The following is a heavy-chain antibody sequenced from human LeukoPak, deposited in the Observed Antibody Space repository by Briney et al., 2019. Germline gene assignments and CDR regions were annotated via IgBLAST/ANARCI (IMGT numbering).Heavy chain of an antibody. J-gene: IGHJ3*02. Sequence: PSETLSLTCAVYGGSFSGYYWRWIRQPPGKGLEWIGYIYKNGGTNYNPSLKSRVTISVDTSKNQFSLKLSSVTAADTAMYYCATDRDNYYDSTGYTRPGGFDIWGQGIMVTVSS. V-gene: IGHV4-59*01. CDR1: GGSFSGYY. CDR2: IYKNGGT. D-gene: IGHD3-22*01. CDR3: ATDRDNYYDSTGYTRPGGFDI.